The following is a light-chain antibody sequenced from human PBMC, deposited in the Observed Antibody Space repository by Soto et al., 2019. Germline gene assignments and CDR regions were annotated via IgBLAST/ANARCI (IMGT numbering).Light chain of an antibody. CDR1: QSISHY. J-gene: IGKJ2*01. V-gene: IGKV1-39*01. CDR2: GAS. Sequence: DIQMTQSPSSLSASIGDRVTITCRASQSISHYLNWYQQKPGKAPQLLIYGASSLQSGVPSRFSCSGSGTDFTLTISSLQPEGFSCYFCQQGYSTPAFGQGTKLEIK. CDR3: QQGYSTPA.